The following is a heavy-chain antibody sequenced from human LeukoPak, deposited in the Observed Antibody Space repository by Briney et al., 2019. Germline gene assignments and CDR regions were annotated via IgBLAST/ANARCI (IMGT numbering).Heavy chain of an antibody. CDR1: GYICYDYD. V-gene: IGHV1-8*01. CDR2: MNPYSGGT. Sequence: ASVKVSCKTSGYICYDYDINWVRQGPGQGLEWMGWMNPYSGGTGYAQNFQGRVTMTRDTSISTAYMELSSLTSEDTAVYYCARFHRHQLPKSDYWGQGTLVTVSS. J-gene: IGHJ4*02. CDR3: ARFHRHQLPKSDY. D-gene: IGHD1-14*01.